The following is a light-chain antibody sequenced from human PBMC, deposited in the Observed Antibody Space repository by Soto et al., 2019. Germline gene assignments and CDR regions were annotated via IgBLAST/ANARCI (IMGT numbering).Light chain of an antibody. V-gene: IGKV3-15*01. CDR1: QSVSSSY. Sequence: EIVLTQSPGTLSLSPGERATLSCRASQSVSSSYLAWYQQKPGQAHRLLIYGASTRATGIPARFSGSGSGTEFTLTISSLQSEDFADYYCPQYNNWPPPITFGQGTRLEIK. J-gene: IGKJ5*01. CDR3: PQYNNWPPPIT. CDR2: GAS.